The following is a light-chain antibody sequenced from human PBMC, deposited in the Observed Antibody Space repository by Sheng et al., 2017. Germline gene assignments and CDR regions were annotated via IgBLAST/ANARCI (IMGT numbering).Light chain of an antibody. J-gene: IGKJ2*01. Sequence: DIVMTQSPDSLAVSLGERATINCKSSQSVLYNSNNKNYLAWYQQQPGQPPKLLIYWASTRKSGVPDRFSGSGSGTDFTLTISSLQAEDVAVYYCQQYYSTPYTFGQGTKVEI. CDR1: QSVLYNSNNKNY. V-gene: IGKV4-1*01. CDR3: QQYYSTPYT. CDR2: WAS.